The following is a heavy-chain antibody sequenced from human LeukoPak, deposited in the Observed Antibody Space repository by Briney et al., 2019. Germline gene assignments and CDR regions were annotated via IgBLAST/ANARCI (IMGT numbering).Heavy chain of an antibody. V-gene: IGHV4-34*01. CDR1: GGSFSGYY. CDR3: ARQTGSGLFTLP. J-gene: IGHJ4*02. D-gene: IGHD3/OR15-3a*01. Sequence: SETLSLTCAVYGGSFSGYYWSWVRQPPGKGLEWIGGVYYTGNTYYNASLKSRVTIVIDTSKNQISLRLTSVTATDTAMYYCARQTGSGLFTLPGGQGALVTVSS. CDR2: VYYTGNT.